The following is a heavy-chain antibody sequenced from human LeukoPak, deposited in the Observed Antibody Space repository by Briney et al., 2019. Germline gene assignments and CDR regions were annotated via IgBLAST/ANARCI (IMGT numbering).Heavy chain of an antibody. CDR1: GFTFSSYG. CDR3: AKDGVWSGYYLGPPADY. V-gene: IGHV3-30*18. J-gene: IGHJ4*02. D-gene: IGHD3-3*01. Sequence: GGSLRLSCAASGFTFSSYGMHWVRQAPGKGLEWVAVISYDGSNKYYADSVKGRFTISRDNSKNTLYLQMNSLRAEDTAVYYCAKDGVWSGYYLGPPADYWGQGTLVTVSS. CDR2: ISYDGSNK.